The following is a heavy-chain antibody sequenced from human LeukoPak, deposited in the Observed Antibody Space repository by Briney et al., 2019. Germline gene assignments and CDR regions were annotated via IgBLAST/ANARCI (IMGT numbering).Heavy chain of an antibody. CDR2: IYYSGST. Sequence: SETLSLTCTVSGGSISSGGYYWSWIRQHPGKGLEWIGYIYYSGSTYYNPSLKSRVIISVDISNNQFSLKLSSVTAADTAVYYCARDNYYDSSNYYRPFDYWGQGILVTISS. CDR1: GGSISSGGYY. J-gene: IGHJ4*02. D-gene: IGHD3-22*01. V-gene: IGHV4-31*03. CDR3: ARDNYYDSSNYYRPFDY.